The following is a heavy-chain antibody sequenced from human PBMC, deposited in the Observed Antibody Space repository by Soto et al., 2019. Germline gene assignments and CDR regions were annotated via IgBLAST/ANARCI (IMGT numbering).Heavy chain of an antibody. Sequence: QVQLQESGPGLVKPSETLSLTCTVSGGSISSYYWRWIRQPPGKGLEWIGYIYYSGSTNYNPSLKSRVTISVDTSKNQFVLKLSSVTAADTAVYYCARGTTPTGSFDPWGQGTLVTVSS. CDR3: ARGTTPTGSFDP. D-gene: IGHD4-17*01. CDR1: GGSISSYY. V-gene: IGHV4-59*01. J-gene: IGHJ5*02. CDR2: IYYSGST.